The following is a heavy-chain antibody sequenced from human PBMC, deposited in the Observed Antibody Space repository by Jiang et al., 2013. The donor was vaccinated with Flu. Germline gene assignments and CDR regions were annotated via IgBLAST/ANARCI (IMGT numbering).Heavy chain of an antibody. J-gene: IGHJ6*02. D-gene: IGHD2-2*01. CDR1: TSYA. CDR3: ARVKGSTSTYGMDV. V-gene: IGHV1-2*06. CDR2: INPNSGGT. Sequence: TSYAMHWVRQAPGQGLEWMGRINPNSGGTNYAQKFQGRVTMTRDTSISTAYMELSRLRSDDTAVYYCARVKGSTSTYGMDVWGQGTTVTVSS.